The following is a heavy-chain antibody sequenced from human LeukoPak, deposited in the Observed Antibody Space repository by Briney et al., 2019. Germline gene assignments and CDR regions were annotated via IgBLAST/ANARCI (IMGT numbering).Heavy chain of an antibody. CDR1: GFTFSSYG. Sequence: GGSLRLSCAASGFTFSSYGMHWVRQAPGKGLEWVAFIRYDGSNKYYADSVKGRFTISRDNSKNTLYLQMNSLRAEDTAVYYCARAGATLGAPDYWGQGTLVTVSS. CDR2: IRYDGSNK. J-gene: IGHJ4*02. CDR3: ARAGATLGAPDY. D-gene: IGHD1-26*01. V-gene: IGHV3-30*02.